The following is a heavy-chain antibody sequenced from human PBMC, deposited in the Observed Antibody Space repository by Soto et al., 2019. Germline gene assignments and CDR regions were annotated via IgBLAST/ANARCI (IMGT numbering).Heavy chain of an antibody. CDR1: GGSISSYY. J-gene: IGHJ4*02. V-gene: IGHV4-59*01. Sequence: SETLSLTCTVSGGSISSYYWSWIRQPPGKGLEWIGYIYYSGSSNYNPSLKSRVTLTTDTSTYTAYMELRSLQSDDTAVYYCARDFGSDLSAPGAVFDSWGQGALVTVSS. CDR2: IYYSGSS. D-gene: IGHD3-3*01. CDR3: ARDFGSDLSAPGAVFDS.